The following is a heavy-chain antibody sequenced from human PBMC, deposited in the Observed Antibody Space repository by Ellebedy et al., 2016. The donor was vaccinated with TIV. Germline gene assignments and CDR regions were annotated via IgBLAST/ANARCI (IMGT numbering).Heavy chain of an antibody. D-gene: IGHD3-22*01. V-gene: IGHV1-69*10. CDR3: ARDMYYDSSGYYALPDY. CDR1: GGTFSSYA. Sequence: ASVKVSCKASGGTFSSYAISWVRQAPGQGLEWMGGIIPILGIANYAQKFQGRVTITADKSTSTAYIELSSLRSEDTAVYYCARDMYYDSSGYYALPDYWGQGTLVTVSS. J-gene: IGHJ4*02. CDR2: IIPILGIA.